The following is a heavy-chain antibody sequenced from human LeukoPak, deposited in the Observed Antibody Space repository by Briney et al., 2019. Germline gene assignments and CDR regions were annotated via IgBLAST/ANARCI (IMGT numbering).Heavy chain of an antibody. J-gene: IGHJ3*02. CDR1: GGSISSGGYS. D-gene: IGHD2/OR15-2a*01. V-gene: IGHV4-30-2*05. CDR2: IYYSGST. Sequence: SQTLSLTCAVSGGSISSGGYSWSWIRQPPGKGLEWIGYIYYSGSTYYNPSLKSRVTISVDTSKNQFSLKLSSVTAADTAVYYCARDALNIGAFDIWGQGTMVTVSS. CDR3: ARDALNIGAFDI.